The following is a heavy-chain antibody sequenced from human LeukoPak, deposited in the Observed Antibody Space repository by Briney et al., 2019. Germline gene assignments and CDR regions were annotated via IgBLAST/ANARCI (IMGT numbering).Heavy chain of an antibody. J-gene: IGHJ4*02. CDR3: AKDSRLIITYFDS. CDR2: ISSGGGNT. CDR1: GFTFTSYA. Sequence: SGGSLRLSCATSGFTFTSYAMSWARQAPGKGLEWLSGISSGGGNTYYADSVRGRLTISRDNSKNTLYLQMHSLRADDTAVYFCAKDSRLIITYFDSWGQGTLVTVSS. D-gene: IGHD3-22*01. V-gene: IGHV3-23*01.